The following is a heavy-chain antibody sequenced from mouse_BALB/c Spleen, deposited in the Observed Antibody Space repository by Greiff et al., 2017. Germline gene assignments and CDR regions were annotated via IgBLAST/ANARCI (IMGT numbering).Heavy chain of an antibody. Sequence: VQLKESGGGLVQPGGSLRLSCATSGFTFTDYYMSWVRQPPGKALEWLGFIRNKANGYTTEYSASVKGRFTISRDNSQSILYLQMNTLRAEDSATYYCARVYGPCGQGTTLTVSS. D-gene: IGHD1-1*02. J-gene: IGHJ2*01. CDR1: GFTFTDYY. CDR2: IRNKANGYTT. CDR3: ARVYGP. V-gene: IGHV7-3*02.